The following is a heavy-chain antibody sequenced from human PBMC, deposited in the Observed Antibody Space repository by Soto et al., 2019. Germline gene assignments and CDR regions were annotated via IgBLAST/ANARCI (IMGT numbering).Heavy chain of an antibody. V-gene: IGHV4-34*01. CDR1: GGSFSGYY. Sequence: QVQLQQWGAGLLKPSETLSLTCAVYGGSFSGYYWNWIRQPPGKGLEWIGEISHTGNTNYNPSLKSRVTLSVDPSKKQFSLRLTSVTAADTAVYYCARDLQLPLDSWGQGTLVTVSS. CDR3: ARDLQLPLDS. J-gene: IGHJ4*02. D-gene: IGHD2-2*01. CDR2: ISHTGNT.